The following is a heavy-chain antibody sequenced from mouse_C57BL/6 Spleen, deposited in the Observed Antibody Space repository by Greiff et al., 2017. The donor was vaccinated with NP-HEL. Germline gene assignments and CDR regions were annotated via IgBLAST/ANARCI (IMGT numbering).Heavy chain of an antibody. CDR3: ARRDPFDY. V-gene: IGHV1-82*01. Sequence: QVQLQQSGPELVKPGASVKISCKASGYAFTSSWVNWVKQRPGKGLGGIGRIYPGDGDTNYNGKFKGEATLTADKSSSTAYMQLSSLTAEDSAVYFCARRDPFDYWGQGTTLTVSS. CDR1: GYAFTSSW. J-gene: IGHJ2*01. CDR2: IYPGDGDT.